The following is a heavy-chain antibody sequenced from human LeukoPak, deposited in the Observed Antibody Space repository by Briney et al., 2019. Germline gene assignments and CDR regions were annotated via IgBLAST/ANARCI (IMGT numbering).Heavy chain of an antibody. D-gene: IGHD6-19*01. J-gene: IGHJ4*02. CDR2: IIPIFGTA. Sequence: ASVKVSCKASGGTFSSYAISWVRQAPGQGLEWMGGIIPIFGTANYAQKFQGRVTITADESTSTAYMELSSLRSEDTAVYYCARGNGIAVAGTLVYWGQGTLVTVSS. CDR1: GGTFSSYA. CDR3: ARGNGIAVAGTLVY. V-gene: IGHV1-69*01.